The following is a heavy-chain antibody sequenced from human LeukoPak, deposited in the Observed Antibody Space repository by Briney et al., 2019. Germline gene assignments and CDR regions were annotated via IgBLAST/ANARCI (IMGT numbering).Heavy chain of an antibody. CDR3: ARLATSTGSYVDY. V-gene: IGHV3-53*01. J-gene: IGHJ4*02. D-gene: IGHD1-26*01. CDR1: GFTFSDYY. Sequence: GGSLRLSCAASGFTFSDYYMDWVRQAPGKGLEWVSVIYDGGATYYADSVKARFTISRDNSKNTLYLQMNSLRAEDMAVYYCARLATSTGSYVDYWGQGTLVTVSS. CDR2: IYDGGAT.